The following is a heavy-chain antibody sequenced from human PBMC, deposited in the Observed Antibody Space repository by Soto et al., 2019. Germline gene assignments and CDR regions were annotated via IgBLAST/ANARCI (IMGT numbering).Heavy chain of an antibody. CDR3: ARAPYYYDRDPWRFDP. J-gene: IGHJ5*02. CDR1: GFTVSSNY. V-gene: IGHV3-53*01. CDR2: IYSGGST. D-gene: IGHD3-22*01. Sequence: PGGSLRLSCAASGFTVSSNYMSWVRQAPGKGLEWVSVIYSGGSTYYADSVKGRFTISRDNSKNTLYLQMNSLRAEDTAVYYCARAPYYYDRDPWRFDPWGQGTLVTVSS.